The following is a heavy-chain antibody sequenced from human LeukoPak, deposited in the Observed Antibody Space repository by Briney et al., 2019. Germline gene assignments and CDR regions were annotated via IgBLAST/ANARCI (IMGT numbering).Heavy chain of an antibody. Sequence: SVKVSCKASGGTFSSYAISWVRQAPGQGLEWMGGIIPIFGTANYAQKFQGRVTITADESTSTAYMELSSLRSEDTAVYYCARGADLPYYMDVWGQGTLVTVSS. V-gene: IGHV1-69*13. J-gene: IGHJ4*02. CDR3: ARGADLPYYMDV. CDR1: GGTFSSYA. CDR2: IIPIFGTA.